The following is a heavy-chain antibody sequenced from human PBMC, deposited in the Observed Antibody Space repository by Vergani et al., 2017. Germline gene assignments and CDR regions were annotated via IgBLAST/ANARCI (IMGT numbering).Heavy chain of an antibody. V-gene: IGHV3-48*04. D-gene: IGHD1-26*01. CDR1: GFTFSSYS. J-gene: IGHJ4*02. CDR2: ISSSSRTI. Sequence: EVQLVESGGGLVKPGGSLRLSCAASGFTFSSYSMSWVRQAPGKGLEWVSYISSSSRTIYYADSVKGRFTISRDNAKNSLNLQMNSLRAEDTAVYYCARRGSYGDYFDYWGQGTLVTVSS. CDR3: ARRGSYGDYFDY.